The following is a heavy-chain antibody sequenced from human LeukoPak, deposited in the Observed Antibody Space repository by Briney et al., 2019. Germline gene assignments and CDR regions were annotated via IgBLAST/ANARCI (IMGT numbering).Heavy chain of an antibody. CDR3: TRLLYSSGWYPSGY. V-gene: IGHV1-2*02. CDR2: INPNSGGT. Sequence: ASVKVSCKSSGYTFTAYYMYWVRQAPGQGLEWMGWINPNSGGTKYAQKFQDRVTLTRDTSITTAYMELSRVRSDDTAVYYCTRLLYSSGWYPSGYWRQGTLVSVSS. J-gene: IGHJ4*02. D-gene: IGHD6-19*01. CDR1: GYTFTAYY.